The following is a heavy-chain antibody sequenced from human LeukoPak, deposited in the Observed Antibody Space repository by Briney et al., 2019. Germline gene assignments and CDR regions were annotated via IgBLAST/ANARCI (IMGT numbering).Heavy chain of an antibody. J-gene: IGHJ4*02. CDR3: ARGNDY. Sequence: ASVKVSCKASGGTFSSYAISWVRQAPGQGLEWMGGFDPEDGETIYAQKFQGRVTMTEDTSTDTAYMELSSLRSEDTAVYYCARGNDYWGQGTLVTVSS. CDR1: GGTFSSYA. V-gene: IGHV1-24*01. CDR2: FDPEDGET.